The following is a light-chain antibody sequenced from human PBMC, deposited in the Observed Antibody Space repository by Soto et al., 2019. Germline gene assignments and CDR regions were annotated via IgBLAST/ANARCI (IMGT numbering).Light chain of an antibody. CDR1: NIGSKN. CDR2: RDS. CDR3: QVWDSSPVV. Sequence: SYELTQPLSVSVALGQTARITCGENNIGSKNVHWYQQKPGQAPVLVIYRDSNRPSGIPERFSGSNSGNTATLTISRAQAVDDADYYCQVWDSSPVVFGGGTKLTVL. V-gene: IGLV3-9*01. J-gene: IGLJ2*01.